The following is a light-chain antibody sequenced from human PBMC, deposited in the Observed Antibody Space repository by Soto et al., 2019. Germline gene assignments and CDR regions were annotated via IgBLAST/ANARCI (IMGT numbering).Light chain of an antibody. Sequence: QSALTQPASVSGSPGQSITISCTGTSSDVGGYDYVSWYQQHPGKAPKLMIYEVTNRPSGVSNRFSGSKFGNTASLTISGLQSEDESDYYCTSYTPTGTLVFGGGTKVTVL. V-gene: IGLV2-14*01. CDR2: EVT. J-gene: IGLJ3*02. CDR3: TSYTPTGTLV. CDR1: SSDVGGYDY.